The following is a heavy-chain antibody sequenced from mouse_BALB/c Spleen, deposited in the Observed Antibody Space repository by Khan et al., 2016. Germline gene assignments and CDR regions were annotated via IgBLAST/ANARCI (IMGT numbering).Heavy chain of an antibody. CDR2: TNPTNGRT. J-gene: IGHJ2*01. CDR1: GYTFTSYW. CDR3: ARIKQIVATYFDS. D-gene: IGHD1-1*01. V-gene: IGHV1S81*02. Sequence: QVQLQQPGADLVKAGASVKMSCKASGYTFTSYWMHWVKQRLGQGLEWFAETNPTNGRTYYNEKFKSKATLTVDKSSSTAYILLSGPTFYDPTLSYCARIKQIVATYFDSWCQHTTHTVS.